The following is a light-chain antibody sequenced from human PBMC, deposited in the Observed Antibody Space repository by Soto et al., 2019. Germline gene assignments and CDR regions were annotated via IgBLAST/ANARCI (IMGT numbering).Light chain of an antibody. J-gene: IGKJ1*01. CDR1: QIVSNNY. Sequence: EIVLTQSPGTLSLSPGERATLSCRASQIVSNNYLAWYHQKPARAPRLVISGASSRATGIPDRFSGSGSGTDFTLTISRLEPEDFEVYYCQQYGTTPWTFGQGTNVEFK. CDR3: QQYGTTPWT. V-gene: IGKV3-20*01. CDR2: GAS.